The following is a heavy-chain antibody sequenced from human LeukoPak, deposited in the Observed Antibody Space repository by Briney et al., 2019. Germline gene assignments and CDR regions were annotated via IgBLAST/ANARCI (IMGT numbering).Heavy chain of an antibody. Sequence: PGGSLRLSCAASGFTFSSYAMHWVRQAPGKGLEWVAVISYDGSNKYYADSVKGRFTISRDNSKNTLYLQMNSLRAEDTAVYYCARGSPEWELLADYWGQGTLVTVSS. CDR3: ARGSPEWELLADY. D-gene: IGHD1-26*01. CDR2: ISYDGSNK. CDR1: GFTFSSYA. V-gene: IGHV3-30-3*01. J-gene: IGHJ4*02.